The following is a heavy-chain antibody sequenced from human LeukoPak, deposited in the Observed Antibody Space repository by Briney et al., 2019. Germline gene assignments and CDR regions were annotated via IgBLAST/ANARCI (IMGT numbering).Heavy chain of an antibody. V-gene: IGHV1-2*04. CDR1: GYTITGYY. CDR2: INPNSGGT. Sequence: GASVKVSCKASGYTITGYYMHWVRQAPGQGLEWMGWINPNSGGTNYAQKFQGWVTMTRDTSISTAYMELSRLRSDDTAVYYCARSRAAHAFDIWGQGTLVTVSS. J-gene: IGHJ4*02. D-gene: IGHD2-15*01. CDR3: ARSRAAHAFDI.